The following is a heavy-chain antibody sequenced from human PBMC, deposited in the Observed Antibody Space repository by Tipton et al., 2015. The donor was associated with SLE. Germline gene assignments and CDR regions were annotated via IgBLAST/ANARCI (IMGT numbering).Heavy chain of an antibody. CDR2: IYYTGDT. D-gene: IGHD3-10*01. V-gene: IGHV4-59*12. Sequence: TLSLTCSVSADSIRRSYWSWIRQPPGKGLEWIGYIYYTGDTNYNPSLKSRVTISADTSKNQISLMLSSVTAADTAVYFCARVGDYYNSGSRVFDHWGQGILVTVSS. J-gene: IGHJ4*02. CDR3: ARVGDYYNSGSRVFDH. CDR1: ADSIRRSY.